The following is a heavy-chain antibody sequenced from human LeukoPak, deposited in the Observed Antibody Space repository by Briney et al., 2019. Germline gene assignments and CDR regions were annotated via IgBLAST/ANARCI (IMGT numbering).Heavy chain of an antibody. J-gene: IGHJ2*01. CDR2: IYYSGST. Sequence: LETLSLTCTVSGGSVSSGSYYWTWIRQPPGKGLEWIGYIYYSGSTNYNPSLKSRVTISVDTSKNQFSLKLSSVTAADTAVYYCARQGGGFWYFDLWGRGTLITVSS. V-gene: IGHV4-61*01. CDR3: ARQGGGFWYFDL. CDR1: GGSVSSGSYY. D-gene: IGHD6-25*01.